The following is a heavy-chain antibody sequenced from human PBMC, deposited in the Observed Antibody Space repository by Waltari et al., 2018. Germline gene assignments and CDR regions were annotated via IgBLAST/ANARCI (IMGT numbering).Heavy chain of an antibody. CDR2: ISPIRGKE. J-gene: IGHJ4*02. CDR1: GGTFSSYA. CDR3: AIGVGDYFDY. V-gene: IGHV1-69*04. Sequence: QVQLVQSGAEVKKPGSSVKVSCKASGGTFSSYAISWVRQAPGQGLEWMGRISPIRGKENYAQKYQGRVTITAEKSTSTAYMELSSLRSEDTAVYYCAIGVGDYFDYWGQGTLVTVSS. D-gene: IGHD3-16*01.